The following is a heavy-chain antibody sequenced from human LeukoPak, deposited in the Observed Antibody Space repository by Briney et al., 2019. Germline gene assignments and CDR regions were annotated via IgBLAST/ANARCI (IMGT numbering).Heavy chain of an antibody. CDR2: ISGSGGST. J-gene: IGHJ4*02. Sequence: GGSLRLSCAASGFTFSSYAMSWVRQAPGKGLEWVSAISGSGGSTYYADSVKGRFTISRDNSKNTLYLQMNSLRAEDTAVYYCARDSAVAGRGYFDYWGQGTLVTVSS. V-gene: IGHV3-23*01. CDR1: GFTFSSYA. D-gene: IGHD6-19*01. CDR3: ARDSAVAGRGYFDY.